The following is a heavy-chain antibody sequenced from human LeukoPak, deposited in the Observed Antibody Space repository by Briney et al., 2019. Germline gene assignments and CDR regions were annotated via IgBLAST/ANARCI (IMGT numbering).Heavy chain of an antibody. Sequence: PGGSLRLSCAASGFTFSDYYMKWIRQAPGKGLEWVSYISSSGSTTHYADSVKGRFTISRDNAKNSLYLQMNSLRAEDTAVYYCARDAVFGGYYKTPLDYWGQGTLVTVSS. V-gene: IGHV3-11*04. J-gene: IGHJ4*02. CDR2: ISSSGSTT. CDR3: ARDAVFGGYYKTPLDY. D-gene: IGHD3-22*01. CDR1: GFTFSDYY.